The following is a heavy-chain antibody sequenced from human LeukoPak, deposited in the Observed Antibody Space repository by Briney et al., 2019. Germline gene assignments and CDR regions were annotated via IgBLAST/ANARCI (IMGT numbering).Heavy chain of an antibody. CDR1: GFNFSVYW. D-gene: IGHD1-26*01. J-gene: IGHJ4*02. CDR2: IKQDGSEK. CDR3: ARETRSGGSYFVY. Sequence: GGSLRLSCGASGFNFSVYWMSWVRQAPGKGLEWVANIKQDGSEKYLVDSVKGRFTISGDNTKNSLFLQMNSLGADDTAVYYCARETRSGGSYFVYWGQGTLVTVSS. V-gene: IGHV3-7*01.